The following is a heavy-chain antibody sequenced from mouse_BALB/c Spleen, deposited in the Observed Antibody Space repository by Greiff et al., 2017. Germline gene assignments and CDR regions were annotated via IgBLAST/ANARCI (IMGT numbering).Heavy chain of an antibody. J-gene: IGHJ3*01. CDR2: ISSGGGST. CDR1: GFAFSSYD. Sequence: EVQRVESGGGLVKPGGSLKLSCAASGFAFSSYDMSWVRQTPEKRLEWVAYISSGGGSTYYPDTVKGRFTISRDNAKNTLYLQMSSLKSEDTAMYYCARPYDYAWFAYWGQGTLVTVSA. CDR3: ARPYDYAWFAY. V-gene: IGHV5-12-1*01. D-gene: IGHD2-4*01.